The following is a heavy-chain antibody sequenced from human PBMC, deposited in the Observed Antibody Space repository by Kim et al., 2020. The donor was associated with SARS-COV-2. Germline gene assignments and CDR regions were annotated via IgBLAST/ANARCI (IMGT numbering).Heavy chain of an antibody. D-gene: IGHD3-22*01. CDR3: ARGNYYESLSLSDYYNG. CDR2: ISYDGRNT. V-gene: IGHV3-30-3*01. Sequence: GGSLRLSCAASGLSFESSAMNWVRQAPGKGLESVAVISYDGRNTDYADSVTGRFTISRDNSKSTLYLQMNSLRVEDTAVYYCARGNYYESLSLSDYYNG. J-gene: IGHJ6*01. CDR1: GLSFESSA.